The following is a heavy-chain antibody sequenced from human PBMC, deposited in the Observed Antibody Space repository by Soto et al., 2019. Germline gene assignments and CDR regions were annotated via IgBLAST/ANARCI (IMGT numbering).Heavy chain of an antibody. CDR1: GYTLTELS. V-gene: IGHV1-24*01. Sequence: ASVKVSCKVSGYTLTELSMQWVRQAPGKGLEWMGGFDPEDGEEMYAQKFQGRVTMTEDTSTDTAYMELSGLRSDDTGVYYCAHDIPLRLWGQGTLVTVAS. CDR3: AHDIPLRL. J-gene: IGHJ4*02. CDR2: FDPEDGEE. D-gene: IGHD3-9*01.